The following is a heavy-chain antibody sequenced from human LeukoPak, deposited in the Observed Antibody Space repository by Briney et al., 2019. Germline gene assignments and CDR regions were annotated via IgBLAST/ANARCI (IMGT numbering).Heavy chain of an antibody. CDR1: GFTFNIYA. V-gene: IGHV3-23*01. CDR3: AKDRMGGVTFFDY. J-gene: IGHJ4*02. D-gene: IGHD2-21*02. CDR2: ISYSAAGT. Sequence: GGCLRLSCAASGFTFNIYAMNWVRQAPGKGLEWISSISYSAAGTYYADSVKGRFSISRDNSKKIVYLQMNSLRAEDTAVYYCAKDRMGGVTFFDYWGQGTLVTVSS.